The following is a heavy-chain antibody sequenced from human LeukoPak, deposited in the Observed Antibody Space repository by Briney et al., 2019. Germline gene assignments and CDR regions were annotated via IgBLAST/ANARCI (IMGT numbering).Heavy chain of an antibody. CDR3: ARDSRIAVAGTNYYYGMGV. CDR1: GGSISSSNW. J-gene: IGHJ6*02. V-gene: IGHV4-4*02. CDR2: IYHSGST. D-gene: IGHD6-19*01. Sequence: PSETLSLTCAVSGGSISSSNWWSWVRQPPGKGLEWIGEIYHSGSTNYNPSLKSRVTISVDKSKNQFSLKLSSVTAADTAVYYCARDSRIAVAGTNYYYGMGVWGQGTTVTVSS.